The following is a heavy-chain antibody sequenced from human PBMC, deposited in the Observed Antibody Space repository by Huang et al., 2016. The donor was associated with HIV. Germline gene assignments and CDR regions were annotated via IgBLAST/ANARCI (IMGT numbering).Heavy chain of an antibody. CDR2: ISYYGTAK. J-gene: IGHJ4*02. CDR3: AKDLHAATGGNTFDY. V-gene: IGHV3-30*18. CDR1: GFTFSSYG. Sequence: QVQLVESGGGVVQPGRSLRLSCAAPGFTFSSYGMPWVRQAPGKGLEWVAVISYYGTAKYYADAVKGRFTISRDNSKNTLYLQMNSLRIEDTAVYYCAKDLHAATGGNTFDYWGQGTLVTVSS. D-gene: IGHD6-13*01.